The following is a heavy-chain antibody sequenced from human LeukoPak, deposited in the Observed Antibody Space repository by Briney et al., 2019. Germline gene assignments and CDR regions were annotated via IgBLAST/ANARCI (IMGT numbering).Heavy chain of an antibody. J-gene: IGHJ3*02. CDR2: ISRSGPT. Sequence: GGSLRLSCAASGFTFSRYDMQWVRQAPGEGLEWVSGISRSGPTYYTDSVKGRITISRDNSKNTLYLQMNSLRAEDTAVYSCAQGGYFTFEMWGLGTMVTVSS. CDR1: GFTFSRYD. CDR3: AQGGYFTFEM. D-gene: IGHD2-2*03. V-gene: IGHV3-23*01.